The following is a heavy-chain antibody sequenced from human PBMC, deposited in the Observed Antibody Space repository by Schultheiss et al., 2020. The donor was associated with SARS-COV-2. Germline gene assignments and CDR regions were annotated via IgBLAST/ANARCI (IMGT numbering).Heavy chain of an antibody. CDR2: IWYDGSNK. D-gene: IGHD6-6*01. CDR3: ARDGDSSSSDPNYYYGMDV. V-gene: IGHV3-33*01. CDR1: GFTFSSYG. Sequence: GGSLRLSCAASGFTFSSYGMHWVRQAPGKGLEWVAVIWYDGSNKYYADSMQGRFTVSRDNANNSLYLQMHSLRAEDTAVYYCARDGDSSSSDPNYYYGMDVWGQGTTVTVSS. J-gene: IGHJ6*02.